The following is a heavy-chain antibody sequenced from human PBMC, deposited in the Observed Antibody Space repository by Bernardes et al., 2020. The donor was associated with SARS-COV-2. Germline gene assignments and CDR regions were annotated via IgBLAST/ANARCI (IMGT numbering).Heavy chain of an antibody. CDR2: IYAGGST. Sequence: GGSLRLSCAASGFTVSGIHMSWVRQAPGKGLEWVSVIYAGGSTYYADSVKGRFTISRDNSKNTLYLQMNSLRAEDTAVYYCATNRLYDFWSGPINWGQGTLVIVSS. D-gene: IGHD3-3*01. J-gene: IGHJ4*02. V-gene: IGHV3-53*01. CDR1: GFTVSGIH. CDR3: ATNRLYDFWSGPIN.